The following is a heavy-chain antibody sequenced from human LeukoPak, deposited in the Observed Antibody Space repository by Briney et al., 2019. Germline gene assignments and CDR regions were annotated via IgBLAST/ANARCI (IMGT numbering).Heavy chain of an antibody. D-gene: IGHD3-10*01. CDR1: GNSVSSGPYF. V-gene: IGHV4-61*02. CDR3: VRERAGEGALDI. CDR2: IYTSGTT. Sequence: KPSETLSLTCTVSGNSVSSGPYFWSWVRQPAGKGLEWIGRIYTSGTTYYNPSLESRLTISADTSKNQFSLKLSSVTAADTALYYCVRERAGEGALDIWGRGTMVTVSS. J-gene: IGHJ3*02.